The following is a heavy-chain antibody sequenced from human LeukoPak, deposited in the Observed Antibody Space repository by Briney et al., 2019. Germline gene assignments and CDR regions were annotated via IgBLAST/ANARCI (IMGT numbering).Heavy chain of an antibody. V-gene: IGHV4-34*01. CDR1: GGSCSGYY. J-gene: IGHJ4*02. CDR3: ARGRRIVVVPAAFYFDY. D-gene: IGHD2-2*01. Sequence: SETLSLTCAVYGGSCSGYYWSWIRQPPGKGLEWIGEINHSGSTNYNPSLKSRVTISVDTSKNQFSLKLSSVTAADTAVYYCARGRRIVVVPAAFYFDYWGQGTLVTVSS. CDR2: INHSGST.